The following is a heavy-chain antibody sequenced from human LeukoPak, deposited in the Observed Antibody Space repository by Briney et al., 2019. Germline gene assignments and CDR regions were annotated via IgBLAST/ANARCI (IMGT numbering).Heavy chain of an antibody. CDR2: IYYSGST. V-gene: IGHV4-59*01. D-gene: IGHD3-10*01. Sequence: NSSETLSLTCAVSGGSISSYYWSWIRQPPGKGLEWIGYIYYSGSTNYNPSLKSRVTISVDTSKNQFSLKLSSVTAADTAVYYCAGTADTMVPYYYMDVWGKGTTVTVSS. CDR3: AGTADTMVPYYYMDV. J-gene: IGHJ6*03. CDR1: GGSISSYY.